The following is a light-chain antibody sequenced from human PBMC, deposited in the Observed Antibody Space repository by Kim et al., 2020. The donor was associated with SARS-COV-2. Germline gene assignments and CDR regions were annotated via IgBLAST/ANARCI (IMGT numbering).Light chain of an antibody. V-gene: IGKV3-11*01. CDR3: QQRSNWRGT. Sequence: LAPGERATLSCRASQSVSSNLAWYQQKPGQAPRLLIYDAANRATGIPARFSGSGSGTDFTLTISSLEPEDFAVYYCQQRSNWRGTFGQGTKVDIK. CDR2: DAA. CDR1: QSVSSN. J-gene: IGKJ1*01.